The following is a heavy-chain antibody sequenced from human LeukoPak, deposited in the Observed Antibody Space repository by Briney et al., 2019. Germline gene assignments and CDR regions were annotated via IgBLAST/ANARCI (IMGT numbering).Heavy chain of an antibody. Sequence: GASVKASCKASGYTFTSYVMNWVRQAPGQRLEWMGWINAGNGNTKYAQKFQGRVTITRDTYASTAYMELSSLRSEDTDVYYCARDPSSVWYGPPEYFQHWGQGTLVTVAS. V-gene: IGHV1-3*01. D-gene: IGHD6-19*01. CDR3: ARDPSSVWYGPPEYFQH. J-gene: IGHJ1*01. CDR1: GYTFTSYV. CDR2: INAGNGNT.